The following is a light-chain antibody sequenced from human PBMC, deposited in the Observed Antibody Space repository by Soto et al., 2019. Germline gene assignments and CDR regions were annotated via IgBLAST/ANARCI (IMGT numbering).Light chain of an antibody. Sequence: DIVMTQSPDSLAVSLGERATINCKSSQSVLYSSNNKNYLAWYQQKPGQHPKLLIYWASTRESGVPDRCSGGVSGTDFTLTISIMQAEDVAVYYCQKYYRPWTFGQGTKVEIK. J-gene: IGKJ1*01. CDR1: QSVLYSSNNKNY. CDR3: QKYYRPWT. CDR2: WAS. V-gene: IGKV4-1*01.